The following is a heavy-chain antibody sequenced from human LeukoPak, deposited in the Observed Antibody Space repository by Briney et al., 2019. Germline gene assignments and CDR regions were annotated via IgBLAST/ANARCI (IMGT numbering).Heavy chain of an antibody. V-gene: IGHV4-59*08. CDR2: IYYSGST. CDR3: ARRASSSWQFDY. CDR1: GGSISSYY. J-gene: IGHJ4*02. D-gene: IGHD6-13*01. Sequence: SETLSLTCTVSGGSISSYYWSWIRQPPGKGLEWIGHIYYSGSTNYNPSLKSRVTISVDTSKNQFSLKLSSVTAADTSIYYCARRASSSWQFDYWSQGTLVTVSS.